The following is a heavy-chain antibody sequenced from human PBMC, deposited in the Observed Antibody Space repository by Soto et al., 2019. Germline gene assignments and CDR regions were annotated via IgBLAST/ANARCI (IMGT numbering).Heavy chain of an antibody. CDR1: GFTFSSYG. CDR2: ISYDGSNK. D-gene: IGHD3-10*01. Sequence: LRLSCAASGFTFSSYGMHWVRQAPGKGLEWVAVISYDGSNKYYADSVKGRFTISRDNSKNTLYLQMNSLRAEDTAVYYCAKDRSLVRGPMPYWGQGTLVTVSS. J-gene: IGHJ4*02. CDR3: AKDRSLVRGPMPY. V-gene: IGHV3-30*18.